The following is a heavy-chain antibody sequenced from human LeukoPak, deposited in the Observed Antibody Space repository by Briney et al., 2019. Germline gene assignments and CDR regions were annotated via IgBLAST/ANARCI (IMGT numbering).Heavy chain of an antibody. Sequence: ASVKVSCKASGYTFTGYYMHWVRQAPGQGLEWMGWINPNSGGTNYAQKFRGWVTMTRDTSISTAYMELSRLRSDDTAVYYCARVSSSWYGFDYWGQGTLVTVSS. J-gene: IGHJ4*02. CDR3: ARVSSSWYGFDY. D-gene: IGHD6-13*01. V-gene: IGHV1-2*04. CDR1: GYTFTGYY. CDR2: INPNSGGT.